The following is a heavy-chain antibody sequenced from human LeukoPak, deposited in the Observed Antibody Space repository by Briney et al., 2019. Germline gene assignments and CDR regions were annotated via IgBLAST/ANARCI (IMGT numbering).Heavy chain of an antibody. J-gene: IGHJ3*01. V-gene: IGHV4-4*09. CDR2: IYNSGST. CDR3: ARICSAGACCASHAVDV. Sequence: SETLSLTCAVYGGSVSDYYWSWIRQTPGRGLEWIGKIYNSGSTNYNPSLKSRVTISVDTSKNHFSLKLSSVTAADTAVYYCARICSAGACCASHAVDVWGQGTMVTVSS. CDR1: GGSVSDYY. D-gene: IGHD2-15*01.